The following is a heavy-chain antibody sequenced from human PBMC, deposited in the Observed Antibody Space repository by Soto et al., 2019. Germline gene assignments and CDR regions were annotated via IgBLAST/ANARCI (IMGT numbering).Heavy chain of an antibody. CDR2: IYCSGST. CDR1: GGSISSYY. CDR3: ARTLDYGHMDV. D-gene: IGHD3-16*01. J-gene: IGHJ6*03. V-gene: IGHV4-59*01. Sequence: SETLSLTCTVSGGSISSYYWSWIRQPPGKGLEWIGYIYCSGSTNYNPSLKSRLTISVDTSKNQFSLKLSSVTAADTAVYYCARTLDYGHMDVWGKGTTVTVSS.